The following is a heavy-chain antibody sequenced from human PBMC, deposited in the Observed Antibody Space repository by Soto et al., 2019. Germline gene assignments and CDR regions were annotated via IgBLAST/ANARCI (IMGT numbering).Heavy chain of an antibody. CDR2: IDYSGST. J-gene: IGHJ2*01. CDR1: GGSISSSSYY. CDR3: ARRAAGYWYFDL. Sequence: QLQLQESGPGLVKPSETLSLTCTVSGGSISSSSYYWGWIRRPPGKGLEWIGSIDYSGSTYYNPSLKSRVTISVDTSKNQFSLKLSSVTAADTAVYYCARRAAGYWYFDLWGRGTLVTVSS. V-gene: IGHV4-39*01. D-gene: IGHD6-13*01.